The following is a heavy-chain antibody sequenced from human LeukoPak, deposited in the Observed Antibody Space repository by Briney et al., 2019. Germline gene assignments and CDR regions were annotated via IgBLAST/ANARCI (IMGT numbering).Heavy chain of an antibody. J-gene: IGHJ4*02. CDR1: GFTFSSYA. CDR3: AKELGQQQLVHSSAFDY. Sequence: PGGSLRLSCAASGFTFSSYAMSWVRQAPGKGLEWVSAISGSGGSTYYADSVKGRFTISRDNSKNTLYLQMNSLRAEDTAVYYCAKELGQQQLVHSSAFDYWGQGTLVTVSS. CDR2: ISGSGGST. V-gene: IGHV3-23*01. D-gene: IGHD6-13*01.